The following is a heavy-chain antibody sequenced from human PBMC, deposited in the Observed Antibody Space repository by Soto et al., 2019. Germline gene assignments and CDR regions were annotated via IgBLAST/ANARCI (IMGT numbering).Heavy chain of an antibody. V-gene: IGHV1-69*13. CDR3: ARDQRITIVRGVIRPYGMDV. CDR1: GGTFSSYA. J-gene: IGHJ6*02. Sequence: SVKVSCKASGGTFSSYAISWVRQAPGQGLEWMGGIIPIFGTANYAQKFQGRVTITADESTSTAYMELSSLRSEDTAVYYCARDQRITIVRGVIRPYGMDVWGQGTAVTFSS. CDR2: IIPIFGTA. D-gene: IGHD3-10*01.